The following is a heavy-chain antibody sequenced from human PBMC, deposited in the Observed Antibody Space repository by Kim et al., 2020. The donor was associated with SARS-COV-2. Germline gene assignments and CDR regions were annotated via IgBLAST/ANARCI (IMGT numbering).Heavy chain of an antibody. CDR2: ISAYNGNT. Sequence: ASVKVSCKASGYTFTSYGISWVRQAPGQGLEWMGWISAYNGNTNYAQKLQGRVTMTTDTSTSTAYMELRSLRSDDTAVYYCARVIEEWLRSLTFDYWGQGTLVTVSS. CDR3: ARVIEEWLRSLTFDY. D-gene: IGHD5-12*01. V-gene: IGHV1-18*01. CDR1: GYTFTSYG. J-gene: IGHJ4*02.